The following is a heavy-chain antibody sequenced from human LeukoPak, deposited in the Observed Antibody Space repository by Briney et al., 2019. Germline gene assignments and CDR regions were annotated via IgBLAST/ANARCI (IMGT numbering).Heavy chain of an antibody. Sequence: GGSLRLSCAASGFTFSNYNMNWVRQAPGKGLEWVSYISSSSSTIYYADSVKGRFTISRDSAKNSLYLQMNSLRDEDTAVYYCARDLWYYYGSDIDALDIWGQGTMVTVSA. CDR2: ISSSSSTI. D-gene: IGHD3-10*01. V-gene: IGHV3-48*02. CDR1: GFTFSNYN. CDR3: ARDLWYYYGSDIDALDI. J-gene: IGHJ3*02.